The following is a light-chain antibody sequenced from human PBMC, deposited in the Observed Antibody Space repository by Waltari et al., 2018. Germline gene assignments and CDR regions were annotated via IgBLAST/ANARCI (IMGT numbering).Light chain of an antibody. CDR1: QSVPSNF. CDR2: GAS. J-gene: IGKJ1*01. CDR3: QQSGDSLWT. Sequence: IVLTQSPATLSLSPGDRATLSCWASQSVPSNFLAWYQHIPGQAPRLLIYGASSRASDSPDRFSGSGSGTGFTLTISGLGPEDSAMYYCQQSGDSLWTFGQGTKVEIK. V-gene: IGKV3-20*01.